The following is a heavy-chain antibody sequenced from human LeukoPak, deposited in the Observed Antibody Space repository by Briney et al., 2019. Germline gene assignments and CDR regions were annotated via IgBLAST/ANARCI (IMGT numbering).Heavy chain of an antibody. J-gene: IGHJ4*02. CDR3: ATLEGSGSYFSGYYFDY. V-gene: IGHV5-51*01. CDR1: GYRFDNSW. D-gene: IGHD3-10*01. CDR2: VYPGDPDI. Sequence: HGESLKISCKGSGYRFDNSWVGWVRQMPGKGLEWMGLVYPGDPDIRYSPSFQGQVIISADKSINTAYLQWSSLKASDTAMYYCATLEGSGSYFSGYYFDYWGQGTLVTVSS.